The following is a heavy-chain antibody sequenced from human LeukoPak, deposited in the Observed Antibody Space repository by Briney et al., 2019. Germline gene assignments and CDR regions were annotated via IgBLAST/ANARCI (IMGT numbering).Heavy chain of an antibody. CDR1: GDSITNGIFH. D-gene: IGHD5-12*01. J-gene: IGHJ4*02. CDR3: VRGGDYGSAYDYFRY. V-gene: IGHV4-61*02. CDR2: IYTGGNT. Sequence: SQTLSLTCTVSGDSITNGIFHWSWIRQPAGKELEWIGRIYTGGNTAYNPSLNSRVTMSLDTSKNQFSLKLTSVTAADTAVYYCVRGGDYGSAYDYFRYWGQGTLVSVSS.